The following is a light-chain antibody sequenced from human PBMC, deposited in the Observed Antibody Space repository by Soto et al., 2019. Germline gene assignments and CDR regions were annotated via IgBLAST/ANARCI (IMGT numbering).Light chain of an antibody. CDR1: QGIRDA. J-gene: IGKJ2*01. Sequence: DIQMTQSPSSLSASVGDSVTITCRASQGIRDALGWYQQKPGKGPKRLIYSASRLQNGVPSRFSGSGSETVFTLTISSLQPEDFATYFCLQHSDYPFTFGQGTKVDIK. CDR3: LQHSDYPFT. CDR2: SAS. V-gene: IGKV1-17*01.